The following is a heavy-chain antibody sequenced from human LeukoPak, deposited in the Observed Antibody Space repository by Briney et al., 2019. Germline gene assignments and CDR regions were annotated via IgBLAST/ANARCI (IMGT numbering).Heavy chain of an antibody. CDR2: ISYDGSNK. CDR1: GFTFSSYA. V-gene: IGHV3-30-3*01. CDR3: ASGSYQKADY. D-gene: IGHD1-26*01. J-gene: IGHJ4*02. Sequence: GGSLRLSCAASGFTFSSYAMHWVRQAPGKGLEWVAVISYDGSNKYYADSVKGRFTISRDNSKNTLYLQMNSLRAEDTAVYYCASGSYQKADYWGQGTLVTVSS.